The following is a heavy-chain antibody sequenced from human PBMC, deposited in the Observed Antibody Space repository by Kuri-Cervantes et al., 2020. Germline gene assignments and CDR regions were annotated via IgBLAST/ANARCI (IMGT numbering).Heavy chain of an antibody. CDR3: AKARTNWNDGFIFYFDY. D-gene: IGHD1-1*01. CDR2: ISWNSGSI. V-gene: IGHV3-9*01. J-gene: IGHJ4*02. Sequence: GGSLRLSCAASGFTFDDYAMHWVRQAPEKGLEWVSGISWNSGSIGYADSVKGRFTISRDNAKNSLYLQMNSLRAEDTALYYCAKARTNWNDGFIFYFDYWGQGTLVTVSS. CDR1: GFTFDDYA.